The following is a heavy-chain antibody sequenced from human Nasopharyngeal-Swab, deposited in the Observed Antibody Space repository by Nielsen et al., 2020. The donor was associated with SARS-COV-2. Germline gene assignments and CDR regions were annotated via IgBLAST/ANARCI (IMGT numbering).Heavy chain of an antibody. CDR3: ARVDTAMEVIYYYYGMDV. CDR1: GYTFTGYY. V-gene: IGHV1-2*06. D-gene: IGHD5-18*01. CDR2: INPNSGGT. Sequence: ASVKVSCKASGYTFTGYYMHWVRQAPGQGLEWMGRINPNSGGTNYAQKFQGRVTMTRGTSISTAYMELSRLRSDDTAVYYCARVDTAMEVIYYYYGMDVWGQGTTVTVSS. J-gene: IGHJ6*02.